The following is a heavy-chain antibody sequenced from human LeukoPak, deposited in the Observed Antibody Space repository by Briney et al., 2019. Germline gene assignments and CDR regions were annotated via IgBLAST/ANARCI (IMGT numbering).Heavy chain of an antibody. CDR2: INYRGNT. D-gene: IGHD4-17*01. CDR3: ARESPRDDYGDFVVFDS. CDR1: GGSFSGSY. Sequence: LETLSLTCAVYGGSFSGSYWNWIRQPPGKGLEWIGKINYRGNTNYNPSLWGRVTISVDTSTNQFSLKLRSVTAADTAVYFCARESPRDDYGDFVVFDSWGQGTLVTVSS. J-gene: IGHJ4*02. V-gene: IGHV4-34*01.